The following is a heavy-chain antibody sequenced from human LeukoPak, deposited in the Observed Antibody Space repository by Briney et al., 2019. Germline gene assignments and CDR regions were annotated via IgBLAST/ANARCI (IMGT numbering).Heavy chain of an antibody. Sequence: PSQTLSLTCAVSGGSISSGGYSWSWIRQPSGKGLEWIGYIYHSGSTYYNPSLKSRVTISVDRSKNQFSLKLSSVTAADTAVYYCARSYYAWAFDIWGQGTMVTVSS. V-gene: IGHV4-30-2*01. CDR1: GGSISSGGYS. CDR2: IYHSGST. D-gene: IGHD3-10*01. CDR3: ARSYYAWAFDI. J-gene: IGHJ3*02.